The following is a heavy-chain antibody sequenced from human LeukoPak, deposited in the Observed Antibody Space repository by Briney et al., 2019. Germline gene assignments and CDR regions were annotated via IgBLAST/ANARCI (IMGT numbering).Heavy chain of an antibody. CDR2: ISYDGSNK. V-gene: IGHV3-30*04. J-gene: IGHJ6*04. D-gene: IGHD5-12*01. CDR3: AREKDSGYAYGMDV. Sequence: PGGSLRLSCAASGLTFSSYAMHWVRQAPGKGLEWVAVISYDGSNKYYADSVKGRFTISRDNSKNTLYLQMNSLRAEDTAVYYCAREKDSGYAYGMDVWGKGTTVTVSS. CDR1: GLTFSSYA.